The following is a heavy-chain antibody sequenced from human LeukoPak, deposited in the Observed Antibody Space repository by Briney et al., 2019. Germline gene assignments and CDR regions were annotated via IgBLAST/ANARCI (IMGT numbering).Heavy chain of an antibody. CDR1: GGSFSGYY. Sequence: SETLSLTCAVYGGSFSGYYWSWICQPPGKGLEWIGEINHSGSTNYNPSLKSRVTISVDTSKNQFSLKLSSVTAADTAVYYCARGIVVVVAAEGNWFDPWGQGTLVTVSS. CDR2: INHSGST. V-gene: IGHV4-34*01. D-gene: IGHD2-15*01. J-gene: IGHJ5*02. CDR3: ARGIVVVVAAEGNWFDP.